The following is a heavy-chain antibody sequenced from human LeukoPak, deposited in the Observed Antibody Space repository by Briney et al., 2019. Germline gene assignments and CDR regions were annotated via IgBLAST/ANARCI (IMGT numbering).Heavy chain of an antibody. CDR1: GFTLSNNL. CDR3: ARAFGKSEGY. CDR2: IKQDGSEK. D-gene: IGHD4-23*01. J-gene: IGHJ4*02. Sequence: GGSRRLCCAASGFTLSNNLMSWVRQAPGKGMEWVANIKQDGSEKYYVDSVKGRFTISRDNAKNSVYLQMNSLRAEDTAVYYCARAFGKSEGYWGQGTLVTVSS. V-gene: IGHV3-7*01.